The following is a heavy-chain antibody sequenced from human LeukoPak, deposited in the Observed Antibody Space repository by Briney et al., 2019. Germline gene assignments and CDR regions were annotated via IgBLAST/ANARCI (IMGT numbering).Heavy chain of an antibody. D-gene: IGHD3-10*01. CDR3: ARLSAYYYGSYFYYYMDV. Sequence: GGSLRLSCAASGFTFSNYAMSWVRQAPGKGLEWVSAISGSGGSTYYSDSVKGRFTISRDNAKKSVYLHMSSLRAEDTALYYCARLSAYYYGSYFYYYMDVWGKGTTVTVSS. J-gene: IGHJ6*03. V-gene: IGHV3-23*01. CDR1: GFTFSNYA. CDR2: ISGSGGST.